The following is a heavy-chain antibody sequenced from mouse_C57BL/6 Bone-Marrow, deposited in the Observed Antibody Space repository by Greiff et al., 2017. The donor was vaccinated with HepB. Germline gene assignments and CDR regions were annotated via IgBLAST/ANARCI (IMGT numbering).Heavy chain of an antibody. J-gene: IGHJ2*01. D-gene: IGHD2-4*01. CDR3: TRPFYYDYDCDY. V-gene: IGHV1-15*01. Sequence: QVQLQQSGAELVRPGASVTLSCKASGYTFTDYEMHWVKQTPVHGLEWIGAIDPETGGTAYNQKFKGKAILTADKSSSTAYMELRSLTSEDSAVYYCTRPFYYDYDCDYWGQGTTLTVSS. CDR1: GYTFTDYE. CDR2: IDPETGGT.